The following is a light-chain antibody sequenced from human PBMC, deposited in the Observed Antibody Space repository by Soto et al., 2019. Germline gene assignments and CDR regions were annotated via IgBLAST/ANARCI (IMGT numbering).Light chain of an antibody. J-gene: IGKJ1*01. CDR2: DAS. CDR1: QSISSW. Sequence: DIQMTQSPATLSASVGDRVTITCRASQSISSWLAWYQQKPGKVPKLLIDDASSLESGVPSRFSGSGSGTEFTLTISSLQPDDFATYYCQQYNTYPWTFGQGNKVEIK. V-gene: IGKV1-5*01. CDR3: QQYNTYPWT.